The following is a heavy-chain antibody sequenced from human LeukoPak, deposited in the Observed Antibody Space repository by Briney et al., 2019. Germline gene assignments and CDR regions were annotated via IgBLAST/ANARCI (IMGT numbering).Heavy chain of an antibody. CDR3: ARIWLSNWFDP. CDR2: INPNSGGT. CDR1: GYTFTDYY. V-gene: IGHV1-2*02. Sequence: AASVKVSCKASGYTFTDYYMHWVRQAPGQGLEWMGWINPNSGGTNYAQKFQGRVTMTRDTSISAVYMEMSRLRSDDTAVYYCARIWLSNWFDPWGQGTLVTVSS. D-gene: IGHD3-9*01. J-gene: IGHJ5*02.